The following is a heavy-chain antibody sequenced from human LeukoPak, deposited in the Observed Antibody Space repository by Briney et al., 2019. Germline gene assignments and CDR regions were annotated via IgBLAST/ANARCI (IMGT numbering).Heavy chain of an antibody. V-gene: IGHV3-48*04. Sequence: GGSLRLSCAASGFTFSSYSMNWVRQAPGKGLECVSYISSSSSTIYYADSMKGRFIISRDNAKNSLYLQMNSLRAEDTAVYYCARTIAAAGNYYYYGMDVWGQGTTVTVSS. D-gene: IGHD6-13*01. CDR1: GFTFSSYS. J-gene: IGHJ6*02. CDR2: ISSSSSTI. CDR3: ARTIAAAGNYYYYGMDV.